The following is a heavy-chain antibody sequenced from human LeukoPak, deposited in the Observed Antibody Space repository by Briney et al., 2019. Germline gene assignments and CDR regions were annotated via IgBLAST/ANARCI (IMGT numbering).Heavy chain of an antibody. CDR1: GYTFTGYG. CDR2: INPNSGGS. CDR3: ARWYYYGSGGYYYYGMDV. D-gene: IGHD3-10*01. J-gene: IGHJ6*02. V-gene: IGHV1-2*02. Sequence: GASVNVACKASGYTFTGYGMRWVRHAPGQGLGWMGWINPNSGGSNYAQKVQGRVTMTRDTSISTAYMELSRLRSDDTAVYYCARWYYYGSGGYYYYGMDVWGQGTTVTVSS.